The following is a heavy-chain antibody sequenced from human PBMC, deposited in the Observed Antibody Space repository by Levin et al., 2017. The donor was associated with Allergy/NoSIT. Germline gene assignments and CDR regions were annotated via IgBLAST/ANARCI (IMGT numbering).Heavy chain of an antibody. CDR1: GFTFNRST. Sequence: KISCKASGFTFNRSTVQWVRQARGQRLEWIGWIVVGSDITDYAEKLQERVTITRDMSTGTAYMEVSSLRSEDTAVYYCAARYHNDYGDYAEYWGQGTLVSVSS. V-gene: IGHV1-58*01. D-gene: IGHD4-17*01. CDR3: AARYHNDYGDYAEY. J-gene: IGHJ4*02. CDR2: IVVGSDIT.